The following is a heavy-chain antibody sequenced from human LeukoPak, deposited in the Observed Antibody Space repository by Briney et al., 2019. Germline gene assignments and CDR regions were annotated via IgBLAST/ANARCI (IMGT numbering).Heavy chain of an antibody. Sequence: GGSLRLSCAASGFTFSSYGMHWVRQAPGKGLEWVAFIRYDGSNKYYADSVKGRFTISRNNAKNSLYLQMNSLRAEDTALYYCARDDAFDIWGQGTMVTVSS. CDR1: GFTFSSYG. V-gene: IGHV3-30*02. J-gene: IGHJ3*02. CDR3: ARDDAFDI. CDR2: IRYDGSNK.